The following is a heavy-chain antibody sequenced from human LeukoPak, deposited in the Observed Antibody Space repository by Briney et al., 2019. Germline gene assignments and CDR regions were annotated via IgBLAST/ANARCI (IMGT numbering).Heavy chain of an antibody. CDR2: VTTDGGNT. Sequence: GWSQRLSRAASGLKFDDYDMSSVRQVPGKGLESVAGVTTDGGNTGYVDSVRGRFAISRDNTKNSLFLQMDSLRTEDTALYYCVRDPFCSSTTRCSFEDWFDPWGQGTLVTVSS. CDR3: VRDPFCSSTTRCSFEDWFDP. V-gene: IGHV3-20*04. J-gene: IGHJ5*02. CDR1: GLKFDDYD. D-gene: IGHD2/OR15-2a*01.